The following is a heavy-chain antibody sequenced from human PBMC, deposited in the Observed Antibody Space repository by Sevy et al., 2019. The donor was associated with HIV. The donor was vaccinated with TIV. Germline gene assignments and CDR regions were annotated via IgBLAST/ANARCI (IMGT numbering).Heavy chain of an antibody. V-gene: IGHV4-34*01. Sequence: SETLSLTCAVYGESFSGYYWSWIRQPPEKGLEWIGEINDSGSTNYNPSLKSRVTISVDTSKNQFSLKLSSVTAADTAVYYCARDMGGLAVAGKGWFDPWGQGMLVTVSS. CDR1: GESFSGYY. CDR2: INDSGST. D-gene: IGHD6-19*01. CDR3: ARDMGGLAVAGKGWFDP. J-gene: IGHJ5*02.